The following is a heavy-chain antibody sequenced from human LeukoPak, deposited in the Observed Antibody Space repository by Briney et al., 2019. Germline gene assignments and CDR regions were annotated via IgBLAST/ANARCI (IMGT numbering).Heavy chain of an antibody. Sequence: SETLSLTCTVSGGSISNYYWSWIRQPPGKGLEWIGEINHSGSTNYNPSLKSRVTISVDTSKNQFSLKLSSVTAADTAVYYCAVGVRYCSSTSCSLHFDYWGQGTLVTVSS. CDR3: AVGVRYCSSTSCSLHFDY. D-gene: IGHD2-2*01. V-gene: IGHV4-34*01. J-gene: IGHJ4*02. CDR1: GGSISNYY. CDR2: INHSGST.